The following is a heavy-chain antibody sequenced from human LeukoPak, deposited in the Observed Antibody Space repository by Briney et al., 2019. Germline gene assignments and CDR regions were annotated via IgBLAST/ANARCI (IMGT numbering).Heavy chain of an antibody. CDR1: GGSISSYY. V-gene: IGHV4-59*12. CDR2: IYYSGST. D-gene: IGHD3-10*01. J-gene: IGHJ6*03. CDR3: ARVPRLYTSGSHNIYYYMDV. Sequence: SETLSLTCTVSGGSISSYYWSWIRQPPGKGLEWIGYIYYSGSTNYNPSLKSRVTISVDTSKNQFSLKLSSVTAADTAVYYCARVPRLYTSGSHNIYYYMDVWGKGTTVTVSS.